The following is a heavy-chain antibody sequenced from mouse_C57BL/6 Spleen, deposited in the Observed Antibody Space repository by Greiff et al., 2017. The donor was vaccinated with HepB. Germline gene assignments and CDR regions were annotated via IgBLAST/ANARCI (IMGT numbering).Heavy chain of an antibody. CDR3: AREEPLYYYAMDY. CDR2: IYPSDSET. V-gene: IGHV1-61*01. Sequence: QVQLKQPGAELVRPGSSVKLSCKASGYTFTSYWMDWVKQRPGQGLEWIGNIYPSDSETHYNQKFKDKATLTVDKSSSTAYMQLSSLTSEDSAVYYCAREEPLYYYAMDYWGQGTSVTVSS. CDR1: GYTFTSYW. J-gene: IGHJ4*01. D-gene: IGHD6-5*01.